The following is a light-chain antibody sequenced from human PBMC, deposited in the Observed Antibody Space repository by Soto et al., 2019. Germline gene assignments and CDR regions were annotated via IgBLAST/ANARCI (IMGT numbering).Light chain of an antibody. CDR3: RQYGRSPVTCI. J-gene: IGKJ1*01. Sequence: EIVVTQSPGTLSLSPGERATLSCRASQSVSSSYLAWYQQKPGQAPGLLIYGASSRATGIPDRFSGSGSVTDFNLTIRRLEPEDFPVYYCRQYGRSPVTCIFGQGTKVEIK. CDR2: GAS. V-gene: IGKV3-20*01. CDR1: QSVSSSY.